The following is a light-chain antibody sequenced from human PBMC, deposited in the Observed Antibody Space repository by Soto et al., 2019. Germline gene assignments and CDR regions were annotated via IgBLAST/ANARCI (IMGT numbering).Light chain of an antibody. CDR3: QQRSNWPLYT. Sequence: EIVLTQSPATLSLSPGERATLSCRASQSVSSYLAWYQQKRGQAPRLLIYDASNRATGIPARFSGSGSGTDFTLTISSLEPEDFAVYYCQQRSNWPLYTFGQGTKLEIK. V-gene: IGKV3-11*01. J-gene: IGKJ2*01. CDR2: DAS. CDR1: QSVSSY.